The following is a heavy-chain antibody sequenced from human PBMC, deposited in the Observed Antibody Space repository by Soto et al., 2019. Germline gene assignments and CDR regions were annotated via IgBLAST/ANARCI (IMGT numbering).Heavy chain of an antibody. V-gene: IGHV3-15*01. D-gene: IGHD2-15*01. J-gene: IGHJ4*02. CDR2: VMSKTDCGTI. CDR3: ATGTGRTDFDY. Sequence: EVQLVESGGGLVKPGGSLRLSCAASGFTFTNAWMSWVRQAPGKGLEWVGRVMSKTDCGTIDYAAPVKGRFTMSRDDSKNTLTLQMNSLRTEDTAVYYCATGTGRTDFDYWGQGTLVTVSS. CDR1: GFTFTNAW.